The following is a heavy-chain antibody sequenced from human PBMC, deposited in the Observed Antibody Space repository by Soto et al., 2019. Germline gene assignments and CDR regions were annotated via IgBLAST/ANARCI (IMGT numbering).Heavy chain of an antibody. Sequence: ASVKVSCKPSGYTYSSYAIHWVRQAPGQRLEWMGWINVGNGNTEYSQKFQGRVTVTRDTSASTAYMELSSLRSEDTAVYYCARFRFLEWSFDYWGQGTLVTVSS. V-gene: IGHV1-3*01. CDR2: INVGNGNT. CDR3: ARFRFLEWSFDY. J-gene: IGHJ4*02. D-gene: IGHD3-3*01. CDR1: GYTYSSYA.